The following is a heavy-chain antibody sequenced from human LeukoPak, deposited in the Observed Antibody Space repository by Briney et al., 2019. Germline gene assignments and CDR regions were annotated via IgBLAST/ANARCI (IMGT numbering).Heavy chain of an antibody. CDR2: IRYDGSNE. D-gene: IGHD3-22*01. V-gene: IGHV3-30*02. Sequence: AGGSLRLSCAASGFTFSTFAMIWVRQPPGKGLEWVAFIRYDGSNEYYADSVKGRFTISRDNSKNTLYLRMNSLKAEDTAVYYCAKDGDDCIEHWGQGTLVSVSS. CDR3: AKDGDDCIEH. CDR1: GFTFSTFA. J-gene: IGHJ4*02.